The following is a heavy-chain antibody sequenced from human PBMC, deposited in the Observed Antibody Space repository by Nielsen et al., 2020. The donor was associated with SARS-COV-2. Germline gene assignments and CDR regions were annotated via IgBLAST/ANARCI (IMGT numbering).Heavy chain of an antibody. CDR2: IYHSGST. D-gene: IGHD4-17*01. CDR3: ARAYGDCFDY. Sequence: WIRQPPGKGLEWIGSIYHSGSTYYNPSLKSRVTISVDTSKNQFSLKLSSVTAADTAVYYCARAYGDCFDYWGQGTLVTVSS. J-gene: IGHJ4*02. V-gene: IGHV4-38-2*02.